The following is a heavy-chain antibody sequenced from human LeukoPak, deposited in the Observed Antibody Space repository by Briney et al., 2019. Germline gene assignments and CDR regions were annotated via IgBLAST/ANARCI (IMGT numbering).Heavy chain of an antibody. J-gene: IGHJ4*02. CDR1: GFTFGSYA. CDR3: ARVSGYAPEY. Sequence: GGSLRLSCAASGFTFGSYAMHWVRQAPGKGLEWVAVISYDGSNKYYADSVKGRFTISRDNSKNTLYLQMNSLRAEDTAVYYCARVSGYAPEYWGQGTLVTVSS. CDR2: ISYDGSNK. D-gene: IGHD5-12*01. V-gene: IGHV3-30-3*01.